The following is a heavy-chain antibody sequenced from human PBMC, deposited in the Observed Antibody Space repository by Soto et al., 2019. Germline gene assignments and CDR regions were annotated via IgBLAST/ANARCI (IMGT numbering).Heavy chain of an antibody. Sequence: GASVKVSCKASGYTFTSYGISWVRQAPGQRLEWMGWINAGNGNTKYSQKFQGRVTITRDTSASTAYMELSSLRSEDTAVYYCARGYGGPIGWFDPWGQGTLVTVSS. J-gene: IGHJ5*02. CDR3: ARGYGGPIGWFDP. D-gene: IGHD3-16*01. V-gene: IGHV1-3*01. CDR2: INAGNGNT. CDR1: GYTFTSYG.